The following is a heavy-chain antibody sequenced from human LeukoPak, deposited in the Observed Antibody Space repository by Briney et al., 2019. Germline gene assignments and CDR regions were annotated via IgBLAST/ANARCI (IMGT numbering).Heavy chain of an antibody. CDR1: GFTVSSNY. D-gene: IGHD3-10*01. Sequence: AGGSLRLSCAASGFTVSSNYMSWVRQAPGKGLEWVSVIYSGGSTYYADSVKGRFTISRHNSKNMLYLQMNSLRAEDTAVYYCARSPYGSGSYPLDYWGQGTLVTVSS. CDR3: ARSPYGSGSYPLDY. V-gene: IGHV3-53*04. CDR2: IYSGGST. J-gene: IGHJ4*02.